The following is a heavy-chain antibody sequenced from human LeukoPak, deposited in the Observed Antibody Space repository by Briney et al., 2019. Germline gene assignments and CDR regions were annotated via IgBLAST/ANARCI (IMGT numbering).Heavy chain of an antibody. V-gene: IGHV5-51*01. D-gene: IGHD1-26*01. CDR1: GYSFTSYW. CDR2: IYPGDSDT. J-gene: IGHJ6*03. Sequence: GESLKISCKGSGYSFTSYWIGWVRQMPGKGLEWMGIIYPGDSDTRYSPSFQGQVTISADKSISTAYLQWSSLKASDTAMYYCAREYSGSYLSYYYYYMDVWGKGTTVTVSS. CDR3: AREYSGSYLSYYYYYMDV.